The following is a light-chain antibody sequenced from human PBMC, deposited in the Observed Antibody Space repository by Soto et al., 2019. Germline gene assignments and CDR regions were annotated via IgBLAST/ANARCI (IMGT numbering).Light chain of an antibody. V-gene: IGKV3-11*01. J-gene: IGKJ3*01. CDR3: QQRSNWHFT. Sequence: EIVLTQSPGTLSLSPGERATLSCRASQSVNSYLAWYQQKPGQAPRLLIYDASDRATGIPARFIGSGSGTAFTLTISSLEPEDFAVYYCQQRSNWHFTFGPGTKVDIK. CDR1: QSVNSY. CDR2: DAS.